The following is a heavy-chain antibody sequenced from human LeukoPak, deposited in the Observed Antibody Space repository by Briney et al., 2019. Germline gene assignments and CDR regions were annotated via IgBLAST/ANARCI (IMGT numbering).Heavy chain of an antibody. V-gene: IGHV3-48*03. Sequence: PGGSLRLSCAASGFTFSTYEMHWVRQAPGKGLEWVSDISSSGSTIYYADSVKGRFTTSRDNAKNLLYLQMHSLRAEDTAVYYCSLLAVASPQDHWGQGTLVTVSS. CDR1: GFTFSTYE. D-gene: IGHD6-19*01. CDR3: SLLAVASPQDH. CDR2: ISSSGSTI. J-gene: IGHJ4*02.